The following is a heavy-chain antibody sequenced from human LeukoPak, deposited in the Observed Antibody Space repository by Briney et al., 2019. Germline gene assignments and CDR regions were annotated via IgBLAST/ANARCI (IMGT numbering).Heavy chain of an antibody. J-gene: IGHJ4*02. CDR2: ITSKPYGEAS. V-gene: IGHV3-49*04. Sequence: GGFLRLSCAGSGFSFRDHSMSWVRQAPGKGLEWVGFITSKPYGEASHYAASVSGRFTFSRDDSKGIAYLQMNSLKTEDTAVYYCVRHDGMILPVWGQGTLVTVSS. D-gene: IGHD3/OR15-3a*01. CDR3: VRHDGMILPV. CDR1: GFSFRDHS.